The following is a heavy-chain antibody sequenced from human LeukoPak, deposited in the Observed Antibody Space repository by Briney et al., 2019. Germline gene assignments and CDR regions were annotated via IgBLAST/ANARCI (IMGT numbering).Heavy chain of an antibody. J-gene: IGHJ5*02. Sequence: GESLKISCQGSGYSFTSYWIGWVRLMPGKGLEWMGIIYPGDSDTRYSPSFQGQVTISADKSISTAYLQWSSLKASDTAMYYCARFGCSSTSCYVGNNWFDPWGQGTLVTVSS. CDR1: GYSFTSYW. V-gene: IGHV5-51*01. D-gene: IGHD2-2*01. CDR3: ARFGCSSTSCYVGNNWFDP. CDR2: IYPGDSDT.